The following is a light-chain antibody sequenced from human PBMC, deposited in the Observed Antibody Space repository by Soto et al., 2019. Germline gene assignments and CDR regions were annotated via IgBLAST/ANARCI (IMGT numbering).Light chain of an antibody. V-gene: IGLV2-14*01. J-gene: IGLJ2*01. CDR2: EVS. Sequence: QSALTQPASVSGSPGQSITISCTGTSSDIGDRDFVSWHQQYPGKAPKVLIYEVSNRPSGVSSRFSGSKSGNTAYLTISGLQAEDEAAYYCSSYTTGNTNFGGGTKLTVL. CDR1: SSDIGDRDF. CDR3: SSYTTGNTN.